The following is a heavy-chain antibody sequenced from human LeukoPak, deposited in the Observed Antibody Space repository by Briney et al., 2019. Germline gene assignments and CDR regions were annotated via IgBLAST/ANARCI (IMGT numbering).Heavy chain of an antibody. Sequence: GGSLRLSCAASGFTFSSYGMHWVLQAPGKGLEWVAVISYDGSNKYYADSVKGRFTISRDNSKNTLYLQMNSLRAEDTAVYYCAKDKQWLILDYWGQGTLVTVSS. CDR3: AKDKQWLILDY. J-gene: IGHJ4*02. CDR2: ISYDGSNK. V-gene: IGHV3-30*18. D-gene: IGHD6-19*01. CDR1: GFTFSSYG.